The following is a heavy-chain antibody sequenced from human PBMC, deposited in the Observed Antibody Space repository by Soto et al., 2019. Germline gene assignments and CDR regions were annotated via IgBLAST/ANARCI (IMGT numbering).Heavy chain of an antibody. V-gene: IGHV3-48*02. D-gene: IGHD3-22*01. J-gene: IGHJ4*02. CDR3: ARSAPYYYDSSGYSDY. CDR1: GFTFSSYS. CDR2: ISSSSSTI. Sequence: EVQLVESGGGLVQPGGSLRLSCAASGFTFSSYSMNWVRQAPGKGLEWVSYISSSSSTIYYADSVKGRFTISRDNAKNSRYLQMNSLRDEDTAVYYCARSAPYYYDSSGYSDYWGQGTLVTVSS.